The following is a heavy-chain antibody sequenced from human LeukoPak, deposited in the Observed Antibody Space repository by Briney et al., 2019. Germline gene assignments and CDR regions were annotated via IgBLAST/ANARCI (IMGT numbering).Heavy chain of an antibody. CDR3: AKDQTGYSSSWYGWAFDY. D-gene: IGHD6-13*01. CDR1: GFTFSSYA. J-gene: IGHJ4*02. CDR2: ISGSGGST. V-gene: IGHV3-23*01. Sequence: GGSLRLSCAASGFTFSSYAMSWVRQAPGKGLEWVSAISGSGGSTYYADSVKGRFTISRDNSKNTLYLQMNSLRAEDTAVYYCAKDQTGYSSSWYGWAFDYWGQGALATVSS.